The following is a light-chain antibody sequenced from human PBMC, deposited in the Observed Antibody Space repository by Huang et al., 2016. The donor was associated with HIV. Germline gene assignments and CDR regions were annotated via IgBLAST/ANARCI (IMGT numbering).Light chain of an antibody. CDR3: QQYNTWPFT. CDR1: QNIGSD. J-gene: IGKJ4*01. Sequence: IVMTQSPAILSLSPGERATLSCRASQNIGSDLAWYQQTLGQAPRLLMYGASNRATAFPTRFSGSGSGTELTLTISSLQSEDFAMYYCQQYNTWPFTFGGGTRLEIK. CDR2: GAS. V-gene: IGKV3-15*01.